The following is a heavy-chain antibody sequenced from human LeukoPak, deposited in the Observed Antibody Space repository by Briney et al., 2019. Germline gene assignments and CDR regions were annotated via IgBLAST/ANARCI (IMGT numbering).Heavy chain of an antibody. CDR2: ISGSGGST. J-gene: IGHJ4*02. D-gene: IGHD1-26*01. Sequence: PGGSLRLSCAASAFTFSSYAMSWVRQAPGKGLEWVSAISGSGGSTYYADSVKGRFTISRDNSKNTLYLQMNSLRAEDTAVYYCAKISGVGATTGGGVYWGQGTLVTVSS. CDR3: AKISGVGATTGGGVY. CDR1: AFTFSSYA. V-gene: IGHV3-23*01.